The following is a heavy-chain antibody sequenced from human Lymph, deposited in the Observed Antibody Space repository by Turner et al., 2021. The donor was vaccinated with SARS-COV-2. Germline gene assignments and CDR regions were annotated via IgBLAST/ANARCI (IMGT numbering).Heavy chain of an antibody. CDR1: AVTFSSYA. CDR2: ISPMLDIA. J-gene: IGHJ4*02. CDR3: ARDVTGPLGY. D-gene: IGHD1-20*01. V-gene: IGHV1-69*10. Sequence: QVQRVQAGAEVKKPGSPVKFSGKASAVTFSSYAISWVRQAPGQGLEWMGGISPMLDIANSAQKFQSRVTITANNSSSTAYMELTSLRSEDTAVDYCARDVTGPLGYWGQGTLVTVSS.